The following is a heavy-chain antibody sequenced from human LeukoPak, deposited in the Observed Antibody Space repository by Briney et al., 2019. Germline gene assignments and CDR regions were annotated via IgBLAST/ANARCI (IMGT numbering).Heavy chain of an antibody. D-gene: IGHD5-18*01. J-gene: IGHJ4*02. CDR3: ATLGYSCGTDY. CDR1: GDSISSGNYY. V-gene: IGHV4-61*02. CDR2: IYTSGST. Sequence: PSETLSLTCTVSGDSISSGNYYWTWIRQPAGKGLEWIGRIYTSGSTNYNPSLKSRVTISVDTSKNQFSLKLSSVTAADTAVYYCATLGYSCGTDYWGQGTLVTVSS.